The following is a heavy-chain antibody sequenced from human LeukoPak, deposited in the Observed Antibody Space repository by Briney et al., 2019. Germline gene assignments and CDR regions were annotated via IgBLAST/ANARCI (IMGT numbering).Heavy chain of an antibody. CDR3: ASLSQYPSAWFDP. Sequence: GGSLRLSCAASGFKYNNYWMHWVRQTPGKRLEWVSRINSDGSTTTYADSVKGRFTISRDNTKNMLYLQMNSLTAEDTAMYYCASLSQYPSAWFDPWGQGTLVTVSS. CDR2: INSDGSTT. J-gene: IGHJ5*02. V-gene: IGHV3-74*01. D-gene: IGHD2/OR15-2a*01. CDR1: GFKYNNYW.